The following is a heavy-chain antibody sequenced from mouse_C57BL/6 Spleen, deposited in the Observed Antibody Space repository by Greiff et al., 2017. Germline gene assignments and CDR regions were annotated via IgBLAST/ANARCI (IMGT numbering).Heavy chain of an antibody. CDR2: ISDGGSYT. V-gene: IGHV5-4*01. CDR1: GFTFSSYA. J-gene: IGHJ1*03. Sequence: EVQLVESGGGLVKPGGSLKLSCAASGFTFSSYAMSWVRQTPEKRLEWVATISDGGSYTYYPDNVKGRFTISRDNAKNNLYLQMSHLKSEDTAMYYCARGNSRYWYFDVWGTGATVTVSS. CDR3: ARGNSRYWYFDV.